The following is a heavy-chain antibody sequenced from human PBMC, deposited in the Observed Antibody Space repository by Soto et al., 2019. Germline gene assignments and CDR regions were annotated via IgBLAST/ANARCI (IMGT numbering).Heavy chain of an antibody. D-gene: IGHD2-2*01. J-gene: IGHJ4*02. V-gene: IGHV3-48*03. CDR3: ARGPQFPDIEVIPGAVDD. Sequence: EVQVVESGGGLVQPGGSLRLSCTAAGFTFSSYEMNWVRQAPGKGLEWVSYISSSGRTIYYADSVKGRFTISSDNAKNALYLQRNSLRAEDTAVYYCARGPQFPDIEVIPGAVDDWGQGTLVTVAA. CDR2: ISSSGRTI. CDR1: GFTFSSYE.